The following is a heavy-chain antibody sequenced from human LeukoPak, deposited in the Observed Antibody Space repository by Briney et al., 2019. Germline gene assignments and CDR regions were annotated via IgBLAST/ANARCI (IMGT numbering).Heavy chain of an antibody. CDR3: ARGRGLRAVNNWFDP. D-gene: IGHD3-10*01. Sequence: PETLSLTCAVYGGSFSGYYWTWIRQPPGKGLEWIGEVNHSGSTNYNPSLKSRVTISVDTSKNQFSLELTSVTAADTAVYYCARGRGLRAVNNWFDPWGQGTLVTVSS. CDR1: GGSFSGYY. V-gene: IGHV4-34*01. CDR2: VNHSGST. J-gene: IGHJ5*02.